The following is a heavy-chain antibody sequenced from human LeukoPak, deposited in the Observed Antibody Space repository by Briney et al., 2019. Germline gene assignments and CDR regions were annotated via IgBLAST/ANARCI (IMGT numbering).Heavy chain of an antibody. CDR2: IHYSGPT. CDR1: GYSISSGYY. D-gene: IGHD2-2*01. V-gene: IGHV4-61*01. J-gene: IGHJ5*01. Sequence: SETLSLTCTVSGYSISSGYYWSWIRQPPGKGLEWIGCIHYSGPTNYSPSLRSRITLSVDTSKNQVSLILRSVTAADTAVYLCARDSSPGDSWGQGTLVTVSS. CDR3: ARDSSPGDS.